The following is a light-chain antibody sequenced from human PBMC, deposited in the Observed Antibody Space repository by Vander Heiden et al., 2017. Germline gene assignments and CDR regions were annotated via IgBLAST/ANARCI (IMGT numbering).Light chain of an antibody. V-gene: IGKV3-11*01. Sequence: LFTHSPATLSFSPCPRSPLSSRASQSVSSYLAWYQQKPGQAPRLLIYDASNRATGIPARFSGSGSGTDFTLTISSLEPEDFAVYYCQQRSNWPPWTFGQGTKVEIK. CDR2: DAS. CDR1: QSVSSY. J-gene: IGKJ1*01. CDR3: QQRSNWPPWT.